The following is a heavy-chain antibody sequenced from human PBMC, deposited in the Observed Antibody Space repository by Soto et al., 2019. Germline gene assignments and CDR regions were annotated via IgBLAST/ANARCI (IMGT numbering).Heavy chain of an antibody. V-gene: IGHV3-23*01. CDR1: GFTFSNYA. Sequence: EVQLLESGGGLVQPGGSLRLSCAASGFTFSNYAMSWVRQAPGKGLEWVSAISGGGGSTYYADSVQGRFAISRDNSKNTLYLQMNSLRAEDTAVYYCAKDRPINYYYGMDVWGQGTTVTVSS. CDR3: AKDRPINYYYGMDV. CDR2: ISGGGGST. J-gene: IGHJ6*02.